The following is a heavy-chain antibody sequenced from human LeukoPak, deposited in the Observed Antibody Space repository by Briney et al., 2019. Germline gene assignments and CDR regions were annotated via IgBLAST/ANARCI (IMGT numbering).Heavy chain of an antibody. Sequence: ASVKVSCKASGGTFSSYAISWVRQAPGQGLEWMGGIIPIFGTANYAQKFQGRVTITTDESTSTAYMELSSLRSEDTAVYYCASPGDYYDSSGLNAFDIWGQGTMVTVSS. CDR1: GGTFSSYA. D-gene: IGHD3-22*01. CDR3: ASPGDYYDSSGLNAFDI. V-gene: IGHV1-69*05. CDR2: IIPIFGTA. J-gene: IGHJ3*02.